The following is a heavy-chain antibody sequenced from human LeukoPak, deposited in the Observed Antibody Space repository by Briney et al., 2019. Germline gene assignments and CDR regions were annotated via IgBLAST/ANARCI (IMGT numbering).Heavy chain of an antibody. Sequence: GGSLRLSCAASGFTFSSYAMSWVRQAPGKGLEWVSAISGSGGSTYYADSVKGRFTISRHNSKNTLYLQMNSLRAEDTAVYYCASSLGFGESPADYWGQGTLVTVSS. V-gene: IGHV3-23*01. D-gene: IGHD3-10*01. CDR2: ISGSGGST. J-gene: IGHJ4*02. CDR1: GFTFSSYA. CDR3: ASSLGFGESPADY.